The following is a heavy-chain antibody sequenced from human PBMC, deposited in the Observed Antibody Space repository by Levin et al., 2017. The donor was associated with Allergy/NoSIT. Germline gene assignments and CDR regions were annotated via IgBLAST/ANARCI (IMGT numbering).Heavy chain of an antibody. Sequence: SQTLSLTCTVSGGSISSYYWSWIRQPPGKGLEWIGYIYYSGSTNYNPSLKSRVTISVDTSKNQFSLKLSSVTAADTAVYYCASATYCSGGSCYRFDYWGQGTLVTVSS. CDR2: IYYSGST. D-gene: IGHD2-15*01. CDR3: ASATYCSGGSCYRFDY. J-gene: IGHJ4*02. V-gene: IGHV4-59*01. CDR1: GGSISSYY.